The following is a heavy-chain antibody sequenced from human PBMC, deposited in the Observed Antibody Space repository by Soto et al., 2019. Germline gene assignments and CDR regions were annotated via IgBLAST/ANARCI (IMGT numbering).Heavy chain of an antibody. D-gene: IGHD3-10*01. CDR3: ARDWRGAASRVPI. V-gene: IGHV3-33*01. J-gene: IGHJ4*02. CDR1: GFTFSSCG. CDR2: IWYDGSNK. Sequence: QVQLVESGGGVVQPGRSLRLSCAASGFTFSSCGMHWVRQSPGKGLEWVAVIWYDGSNKYYADSVKGRFTISRDNSKNTLYLQMNSLRAEDTAVYYCARDWRGAASRVPIWGQGTLVTVSS.